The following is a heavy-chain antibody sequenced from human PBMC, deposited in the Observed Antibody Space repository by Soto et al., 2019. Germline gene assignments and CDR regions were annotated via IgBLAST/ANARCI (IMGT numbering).Heavy chain of an antibody. Sequence: PSETLSLTCAVSGRSINSYYWSWIRQPPGKGLEWIGYIYYSGSTNYNPSLKSRVTISVDTSKNQFSLKLSSVTAADTAVYYCARGGLSSGWDLDLGYFDNWGQQTLVTISS. D-gene: IGHD6-19*01. V-gene: IGHV4-59*01. CDR1: GRSINSYY. CDR3: ARGGLSSGWDLDLGYFDN. J-gene: IGHJ4*02. CDR2: IYYSGST.